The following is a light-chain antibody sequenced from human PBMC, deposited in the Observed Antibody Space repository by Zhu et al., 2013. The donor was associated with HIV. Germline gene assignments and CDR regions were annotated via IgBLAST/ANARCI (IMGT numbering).Light chain of an antibody. CDR2: LGS. V-gene: IGKV2-28*01. CDR1: QSLLHSNGYNY. CDR3: QQYGASPLT. J-gene: IGKJ4*01. Sequence: DIVMTQSPVSLPVTPGEPASISCRSSQSLLHSNGYNYLDWYLQKPGQSPQLLIYLGSNRASGVPDRFSGSGSGTDFTLTISRVEPEDFAVYYCQQYGASPLTFGGGTTVEIK.